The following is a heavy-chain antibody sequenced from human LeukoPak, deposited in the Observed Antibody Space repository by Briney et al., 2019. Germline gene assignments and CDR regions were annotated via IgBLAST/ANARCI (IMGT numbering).Heavy chain of an antibody. J-gene: IGHJ4*02. Sequence: GGSLRLSCAASGSTFSSYAMTWVHQAPGKGLEWVSAISGSGGSTYYADSVKGRFTISRDNSKNTLYLQMNSLRAEDTAVYYCEKPKARYCSGGSCYYDYWGQGTLVTVSS. CDR2: ISGSGGST. D-gene: IGHD2-15*01. CDR3: EKPKARYCSGGSCYYDY. V-gene: IGHV3-23*01. CDR1: GSTFSSYA.